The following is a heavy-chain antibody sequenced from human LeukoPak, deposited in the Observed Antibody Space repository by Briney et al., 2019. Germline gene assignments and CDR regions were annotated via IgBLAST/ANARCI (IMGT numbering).Heavy chain of an antibody. CDR2: IYYSGGT. J-gene: IGHJ6*02. CDR1: GVSISSVGDY. Sequence: SETLSLTCTVSGVSISSVGDYGSGIRQHPGKGLGWIGYIYYSGGTHYNPSLKRRVTVSVDTSKNQFSLKLSSVTAADTAVYYCALGRSYHYYHAMDVWGQGTTVTVSS. V-gene: IGHV4-31*03. CDR3: ALGRSYHYYHAMDV. D-gene: IGHD1-26*01.